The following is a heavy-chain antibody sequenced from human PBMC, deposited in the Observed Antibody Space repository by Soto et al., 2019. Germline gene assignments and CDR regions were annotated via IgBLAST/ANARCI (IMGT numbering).Heavy chain of an antibody. CDR2: ISPGSRYP. D-gene: IGHD6-19*01. V-gene: IGHV3-11*06. J-gene: IGHJ6*02. CDR1: GFTFGDSY. CDR3: ARSGYSSGWYTYYYYYYGMDV. Sequence: PGGSLRLSCAGSGFTFGDSYMSWIRQAPGKGLEWLSYISPGSRYPAYADSVKGRFTISRDNAKRSLYLQMMSLTAEDTAVYYCARSGYSSGWYTYYYYYYGMDVWGQGTTVTVSS.